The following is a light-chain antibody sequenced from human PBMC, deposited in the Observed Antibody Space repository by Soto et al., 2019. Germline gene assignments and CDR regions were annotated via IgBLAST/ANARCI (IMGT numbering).Light chain of an antibody. CDR2: KTS. V-gene: IGKV1-5*03. CDR1: QSISIW. Sequence: DIQMTQSPSTLSASVGDRVIITCRASQSISIWLAWYQQKSGKAPKLLIFKTSSLETGVPSRFSGSGSGTEFTLPISSLQPEDFATYYCLQYDSLSYTFGQGTKLEIK. CDR3: LQYDSLSYT. J-gene: IGKJ2*01.